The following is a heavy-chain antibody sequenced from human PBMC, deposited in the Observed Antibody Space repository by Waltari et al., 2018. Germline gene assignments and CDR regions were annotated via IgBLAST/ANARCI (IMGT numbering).Heavy chain of an antibody. Sequence: QVQLQESGPRLVKPSQTLSLTCTVSGVSISSGTYYWSWIRQSAGRGLEWIGRIYSSGTTKYNPSLKIRVSISIDRSKNQFFVRLTSATAADSAIYYCVRDWGGDDSGSVWGRGAPVTVSS. D-gene: IGHD3-10*01. CDR2: IYSSGTT. CDR3: VRDWGGDDSGSV. CDR1: GVSISSGTYY. V-gene: IGHV4-61*02. J-gene: IGHJ4*02.